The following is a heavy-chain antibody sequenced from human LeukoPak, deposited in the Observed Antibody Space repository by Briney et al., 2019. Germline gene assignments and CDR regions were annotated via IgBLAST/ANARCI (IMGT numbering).Heavy chain of an antibody. CDR2: ISAYNGNT. D-gene: IGHD6-13*01. CDR1: GYTFTSYG. J-gene: IGHJ6*03. Sequence: ASVKVSCKASGYTFTSYGISWVRQAPGQGLEWMGWISAYNGNTNYAQKLQGRVTMTTDTSTSTAYMELRSLRSDDTAVYYCARAWGIAAAGSRYYYYYYMDVWGKGTTVTVSS. CDR3: ARAWGIAAAGSRYYYYYYMDV. V-gene: IGHV1-18*01.